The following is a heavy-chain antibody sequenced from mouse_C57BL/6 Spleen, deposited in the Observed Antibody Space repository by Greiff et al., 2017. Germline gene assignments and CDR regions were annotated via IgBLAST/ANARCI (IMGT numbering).Heavy chain of an antibody. CDR1: GYTFTSYW. CDR2: IDPSDSYT. CDR3: ARGRDGNYAMDY. V-gene: IGHV1-69*01. D-gene: IGHD2-1*01. J-gene: IGHJ4*01. Sequence: QVQLQQPGAELVMPGASVKLSCKASGYTFTSYWMHWVKQRPGQGLEWIGEIDPSDSYTNYNQKFKGKSTMTVDKSSCTAYMQLSSLTSEDSAVYYCARGRDGNYAMDYWGQGTSVTVSS.